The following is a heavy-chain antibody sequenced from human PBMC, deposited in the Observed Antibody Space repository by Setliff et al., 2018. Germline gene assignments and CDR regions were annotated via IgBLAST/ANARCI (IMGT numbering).Heavy chain of an antibody. CDR3: ITDQMYFYGSGSRGDI. V-gene: IGHV3-15*05. J-gene: IGHJ3*02. CDR2: IKSKRDAMTT. CDR1: GFIFSGAW. Sequence: PGGSLRLSCAGSGFIFSGAWMSWVRQAPGKGLEWVAYIKSKRDAMTTGYAAPVKGRFTISRDDSKNVLYLQMNSLETEDTALYYCITDQMYFYGSGSRGDIWGQGTMVTVSS. D-gene: IGHD3-10*01.